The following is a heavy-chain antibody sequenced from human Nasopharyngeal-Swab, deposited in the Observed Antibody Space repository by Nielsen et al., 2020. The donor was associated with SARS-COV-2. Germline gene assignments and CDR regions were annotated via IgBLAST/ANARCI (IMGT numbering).Heavy chain of an antibody. V-gene: IGHV3-23*01. CDR1: GFTFNIYA. Sequence: SCIASGFTFNIYAMVWVRRTPGRGLQWVSGISASGGSTYYTDSVKGRFAVSRDNSRNTLYLQMHSLRVEDTALYYCAKDDVVRGDAFDIWGQGTMVTVSS. CDR3: AKDDVVRGDAFDI. CDR2: ISASGGST. J-gene: IGHJ3*02. D-gene: IGHD3-10*01.